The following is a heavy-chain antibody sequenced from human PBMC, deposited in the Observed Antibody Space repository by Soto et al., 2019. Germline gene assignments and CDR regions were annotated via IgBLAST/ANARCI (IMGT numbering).Heavy chain of an antibody. D-gene: IGHD4-17*01. CDR3: ARVQFNGYGDYVPYYYYGMDV. CDR1: GGTFSSYA. Sequence: QVQLVQAGAEVKKPGSSVKVSCKASGGTFSSYAISWVRQAPGQGLEWMGGIIPIFGTANSAQKVQGRVTITAEESTSTAYMELSSLRSEDTAVYYCARVQFNGYGDYVPYYYYGMDVWGQGTTVTVSS. V-gene: IGHV1-69*01. CDR2: IIPIFGTA. J-gene: IGHJ6*02.